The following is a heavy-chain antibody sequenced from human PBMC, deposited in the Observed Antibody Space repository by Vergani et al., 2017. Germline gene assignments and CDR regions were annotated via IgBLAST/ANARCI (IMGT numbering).Heavy chain of an antibody. J-gene: IGHJ6*02. CDR3: ARDPVAYFSKTTRRYGMDV. CDR1: GYTFTSYG. CDR2: ISAYNGNT. Sequence: QVQLVQSGAEVKKPGASVKVSCKASGYTFTSYGISWVRQAPGQGLEWMGWISAYNGNTNYAQKLQGRVTKTTDTSTSTAYMELRSLRSDDTAVYYCARDPVAYFSKTTRRYGMDVWGQGTTVTVSS. D-gene: IGHD2-2*01. V-gene: IGHV1-18*01.